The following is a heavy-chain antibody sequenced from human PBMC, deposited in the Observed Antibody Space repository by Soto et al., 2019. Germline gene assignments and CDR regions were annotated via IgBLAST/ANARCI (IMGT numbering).Heavy chain of an antibody. V-gene: IGHV3-23*01. CDR1: GFTFSSYA. CDR3: VKDDRILGRRYFDL. CDR2: ISFSDGGT. D-gene: IGHD2-15*01. Sequence: LRLSCAAAGFTFSSYAMTWVRQAPGKGLEWVSSISFSDGGTYYADSVKGRLTISRDNSKNTLFLQMNSLRVEDTAVYYCVKDDRILGRRYFDLWGRGTLVTVSS. J-gene: IGHJ2*01.